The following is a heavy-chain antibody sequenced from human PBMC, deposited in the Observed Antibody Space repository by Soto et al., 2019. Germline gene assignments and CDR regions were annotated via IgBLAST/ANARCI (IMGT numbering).Heavy chain of an antibody. J-gene: IGHJ5*02. D-gene: IGHD2-15*01. CDR1: GYSISSGYY. Sequence: LETRSLACAVSGYSISSGYYWGWIRQPPGKGLEWIGSIYHSGSTYYNPSLKSRVTISVDTSKNQFSLKLSSVTAADTAVYYCAASSGGSWGFDPWGQGTLVTVS. CDR3: AASSGGSWGFDP. CDR2: IYHSGST. V-gene: IGHV4-38-2*01.